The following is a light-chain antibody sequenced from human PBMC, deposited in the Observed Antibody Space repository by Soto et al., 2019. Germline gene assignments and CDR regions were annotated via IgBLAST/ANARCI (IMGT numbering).Light chain of an antibody. CDR3: QSYDSSLSGYV. CDR2: RNS. Sequence: QSVLTQPPSASGTPGQRVTISCSGSSSNIGGNAVNWYQHLPGTAPKLLIYRNSSRPSGVPDRFSGSNSGTSASLAITGLQAEDEADYYCQSYDSSLSGYVFGTGTKVTVL. CDR1: SSNIGGNA. J-gene: IGLJ1*01. V-gene: IGLV1-40*01.